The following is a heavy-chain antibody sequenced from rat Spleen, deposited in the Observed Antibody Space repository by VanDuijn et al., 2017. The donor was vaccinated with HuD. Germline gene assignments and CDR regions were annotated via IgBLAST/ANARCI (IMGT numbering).Heavy chain of an antibody. CDR2: ISYEGSTT. CDR3: TRGYYFDY. CDR1: GFTLRNYD. V-gene: IGHV5-25*01. J-gene: IGHJ2*01. Sequence: LGESGGVLVRPGRSMKHYCAASGFTLRNYDMVWVRQAPTKGLEWVASISYEGSTTYYRDSVKGRFTISRDNAKSTLYLQMDSLRSEDTATYYCTRGYYFDYWGQGVMVTVSS.